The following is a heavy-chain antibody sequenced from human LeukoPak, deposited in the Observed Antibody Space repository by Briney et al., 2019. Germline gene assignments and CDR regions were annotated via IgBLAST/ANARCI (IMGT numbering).Heavy chain of an antibody. CDR3: AKERLGATTPNPDY. V-gene: IGHV3-30*18. J-gene: IGHJ4*02. D-gene: IGHD1-26*01. CDR1: GFTFSTHG. Sequence: GRSLRLSCAASGFTFSTHGMHWVRQAPGKGLEWVAVISSDGSDKYYTDSVKGRFTISRDNSKNTLYLQMSSLRADDTALYYCAKERLGATTPNPDYWGQGTLVTVSS. CDR2: ISSDGSDK.